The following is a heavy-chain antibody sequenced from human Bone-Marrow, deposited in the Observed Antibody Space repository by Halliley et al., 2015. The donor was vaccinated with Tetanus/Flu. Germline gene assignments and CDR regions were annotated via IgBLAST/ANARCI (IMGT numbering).Heavy chain of an antibody. D-gene: IGHD5-12*01. V-gene: IGHV3-23*01. J-gene: IGHJ4*02. CDR2: KSGSGDSR. CDR3: AKDRDIVPTGPGY. Sequence: EWVTVKSGSGDSRYSADSVGGRFTISRDNSKKTLYLQMNSLRAGDTATYYCAKDRDIVPTGPGYWGQGILVTVS.